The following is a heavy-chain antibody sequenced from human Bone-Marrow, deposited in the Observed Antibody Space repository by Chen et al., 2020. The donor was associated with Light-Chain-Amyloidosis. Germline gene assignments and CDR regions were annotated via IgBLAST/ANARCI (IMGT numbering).Heavy chain of an antibody. J-gene: IGHJ4*02. CDR3: AEINTN. CDR1: GFTFSSHW. Sequence: EVQLVESGGGLVQPGGSLRLFCVDSGFTFSSHWMSWVRQAPGKGLEWVANIKQDGSEKYYADSVKGRFTISRDNAKNSLYLQMNSLRAEDTAVYYCAEINTNWGQGTLVTVSS. CDR2: IKQDGSEK. V-gene: IGHV3-7*01.